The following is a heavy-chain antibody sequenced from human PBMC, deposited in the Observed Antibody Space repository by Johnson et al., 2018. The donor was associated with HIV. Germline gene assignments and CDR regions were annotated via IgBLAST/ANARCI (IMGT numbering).Heavy chain of an antibody. Sequence: VQLVESGGGVVQPGRSLRLSCAESGFTFSSYGVHWVRQAPGKGLEWVSGIHWNAGNTGYVDSVKGRFTISRDNAKNSLYLQMNSLRAEDTAVYYCARGGSYLTLDDAFDIWGQGTMVTVSS. CDR1: GFTFSSYG. V-gene: IGHV3-20*04. CDR2: IHWNAGNT. CDR3: ARGGSYLTLDDAFDI. J-gene: IGHJ3*02. D-gene: IGHD1-26*01.